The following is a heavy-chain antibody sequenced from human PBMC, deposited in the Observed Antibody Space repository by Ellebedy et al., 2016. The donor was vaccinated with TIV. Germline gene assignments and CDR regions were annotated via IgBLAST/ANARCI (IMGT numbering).Heavy chain of an antibody. V-gene: IGHV3-73*01. CDR2: VRNKANSHAT. CDR3: TRHGPPLFDY. J-gene: IGHJ4*02. Sequence: GGSLRLXXAASGFTFSGFAMHWVRQASGKGLEWIGRVRNKANSHATAYTESVKGRFTISRDDSKNTAYLQMNSRKTEDTAVYYCTRHGPPLFDYWGQGTLVTVFS. CDR1: GFTFSGFA.